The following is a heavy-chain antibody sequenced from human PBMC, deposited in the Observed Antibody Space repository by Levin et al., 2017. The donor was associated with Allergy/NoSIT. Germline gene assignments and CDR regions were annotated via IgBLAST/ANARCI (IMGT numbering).Heavy chain of an antibody. D-gene: IGHD3-10*01. CDR1: GYTFTSYD. J-gene: IGHJ5*02. CDR3: ARGTMGLYYGSGSYYNVSHTDP. Sequence: GESLKISCKASGYTFTSYDINWVRQATGQGLEWMGWMNPNSGNTGYAQKFQGRVTMTRNTSISTAYMELSSLRSEDTAVYYCARGTMGLYYGSGSYYNVSHTDPWGQGTLVTVSS. V-gene: IGHV1-8*01. CDR2: MNPNSGNT.